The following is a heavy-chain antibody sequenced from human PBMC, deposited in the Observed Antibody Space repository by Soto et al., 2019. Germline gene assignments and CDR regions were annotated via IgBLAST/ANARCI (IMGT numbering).Heavy chain of an antibody. Sequence: PGGSLRLSCAASGFTFSSYGMHWVRQAPGKGLEWVAVIWYDGSNKYYADSVKGRFTISRDNSKNTLYLQMNSLRAEDTAVYYCARGTGDFWSGYPTPFDYWGQGTLVTVSS. CDR2: IWYDGSNK. CDR1: GFTFSSYG. D-gene: IGHD3-3*01. V-gene: IGHV3-33*01. CDR3: ARGTGDFWSGYPTPFDY. J-gene: IGHJ4*02.